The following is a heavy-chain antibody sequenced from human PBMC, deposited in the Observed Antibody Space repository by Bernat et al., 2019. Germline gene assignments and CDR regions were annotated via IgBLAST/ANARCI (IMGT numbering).Heavy chain of an antibody. J-gene: IGHJ5*02. CDR3: ARVRRVDGYIDP. CDR2: IYHSGNT. CDR1: GVSISSSNW. D-gene: IGHD3-22*01. Sequence: QVQLQESGPGLVKPSGTLSLICAVSGVSISSSNWWSWVRQPPGKGLEWIGEIYHSGNTNYNPSLKSRVTISLDKSRNQFSLRLTSVTAADTAVYYCARVRRVDGYIDPWGQGTLVTVSS. V-gene: IGHV4-4*02.